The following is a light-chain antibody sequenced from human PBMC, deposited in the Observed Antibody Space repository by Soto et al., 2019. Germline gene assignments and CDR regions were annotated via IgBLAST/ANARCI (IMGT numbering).Light chain of an antibody. CDR1: QSISSW. CDR2: KAS. J-gene: IGKJ1*01. Sequence: DIQMTQSPSTLSASVGDRVTITCRASQSISSWLAWYQQKPGKAPKLRIYKASSLQSGVPSRFSGSGSGTEFTLTISILQPDDFATYYCQQYNRYSTFGQGTKVEIK. CDR3: QQYNRYST. V-gene: IGKV1-5*03.